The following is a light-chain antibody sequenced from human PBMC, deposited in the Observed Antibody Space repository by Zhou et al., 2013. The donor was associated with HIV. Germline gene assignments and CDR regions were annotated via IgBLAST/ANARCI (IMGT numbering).Light chain of an antibody. CDR2: DAS. CDR3: QQCNSSPXT. Sequence: EIVLTQSPATLSLSPGERATLSCRASQSVSSYLAWYQQKPGQAPRLLIYDASNRATGIPARFSGSGSGTDFTLTISSLEPEDFAVYYCQQCNSSPXTFGGGTTVEIK. J-gene: IGKJ4*01. CDR1: QSVSSY. V-gene: IGKV3-11*01.